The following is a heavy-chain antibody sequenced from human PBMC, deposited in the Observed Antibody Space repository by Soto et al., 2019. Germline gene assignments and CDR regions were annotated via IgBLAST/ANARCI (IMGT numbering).Heavy chain of an antibody. V-gene: IGHV3-23*01. Sequence: GGSLRLSCAASGFTFSSYAMSWVRQAPGKGLEWVSAISGSGGSTYYADSVKGRFTISRDNSKNTLYLQMNSLRAEDTAVYYCAKAADIVVVPPYYYMDVWGKGTTVTVSS. CDR1: GFTFSSYA. CDR2: ISGSGGST. CDR3: AKAADIVVVPPYYYMDV. D-gene: IGHD2-2*01. J-gene: IGHJ6*03.